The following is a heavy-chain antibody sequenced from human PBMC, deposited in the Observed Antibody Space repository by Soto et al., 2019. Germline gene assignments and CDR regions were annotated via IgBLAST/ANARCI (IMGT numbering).Heavy chain of an antibody. CDR3: TRRDREASGGHYSEY. CDR2: LTSTSHT. J-gene: IGHJ4*02. Sequence: EVQLVESGGGLVKPGGSLRLSCSASGFSFSNYAMSWVRQAPGQGLEWVSSLTSTSHTYYADSVKGRFTISRDNAMNYLYLQMNSLRAEDTAVYYCTRRDREASGGHYSEYWGQGTLVTVSS. V-gene: IGHV3-21*01. D-gene: IGHD3-22*01. CDR1: GFSFSNYA.